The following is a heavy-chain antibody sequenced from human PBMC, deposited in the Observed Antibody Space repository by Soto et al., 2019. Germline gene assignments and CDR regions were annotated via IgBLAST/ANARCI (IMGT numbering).Heavy chain of an antibody. Sequence: QVQLVQSGAEVKKPGASVKVSCKASGYTFTSYGISWVRQAPGKGLEWMGWNSAYNGNTNYAKKLRGRVTMTIDPPTRKHYMELQKQRDEHTGEMYCLTSEGQNHYCMDVWGHEKNVTVSS. CDR3: LTSEGQNHYCMDV. D-gene: IGHD1-1*01. J-gene: IGHJ6*01. V-gene: IGHV1-18*01. CDR2: NSAYNGNT. CDR1: GYTFTSYG.